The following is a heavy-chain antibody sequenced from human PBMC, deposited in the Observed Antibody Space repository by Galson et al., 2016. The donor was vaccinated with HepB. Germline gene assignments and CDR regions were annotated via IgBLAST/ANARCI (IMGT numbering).Heavy chain of an antibody. D-gene: IGHD3-22*01. J-gene: IGHJ3*01. Sequence: SVKVSCKASGGTFSNNGFSWVRQAPGQGLEWMGVIIPKFAFVKYAQKFQGRVTITADESTKTAYMELSSLRSEDAAVYYCARDRDYDRSGAYYTYAFGVWGQGTLVTVSS. CDR1: GGTFSNNG. V-gene: IGHV1-69*13. CDR2: IIPKFAFV. CDR3: ARDRDYDRSGAYYTYAFGV.